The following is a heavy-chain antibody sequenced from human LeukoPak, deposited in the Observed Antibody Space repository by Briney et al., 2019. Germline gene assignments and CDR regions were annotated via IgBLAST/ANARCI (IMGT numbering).Heavy chain of an antibody. J-gene: IGHJ5*02. D-gene: IGHD6-19*01. CDR1: VGSISSSSYY. Sequence: PSEPESLTCTVWVGSISSSSYYGRWIREPPGKGLEWIWCLYYDGSSCYNSYLQIRVPISVDTSITEFALKLSYVTAPDTAVYYCARLPPRVAVAGTVEAYNWFDPWGQGTLVTVSS. CDR3: ARLPPRVAVAGTVEAYNWFDP. V-gene: IGHV4-39*01. CDR2: LYYDGSS.